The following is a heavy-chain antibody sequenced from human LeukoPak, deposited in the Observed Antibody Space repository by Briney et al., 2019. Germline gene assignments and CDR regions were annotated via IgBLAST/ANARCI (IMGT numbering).Heavy chain of an antibody. CDR1: GGTFSSYT. CDR3: AREVKFDYSNYVDY. J-gene: IGHJ4*02. V-gene: IGHV1-69*04. CDR2: IIPILGIA. Sequence: SVKVSXKASGGTFSSYTISWLRQAPGQGLEWIGRIIPILGIANYAQKFQGRVTITADKSTSAAYMELSSLRSEDTAVYYCAREVKFDYSNYVDYWGQGTLVTVSS. D-gene: IGHD4-11*01.